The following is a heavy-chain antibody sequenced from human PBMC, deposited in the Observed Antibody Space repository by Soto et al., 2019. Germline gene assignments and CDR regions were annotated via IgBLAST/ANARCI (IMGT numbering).Heavy chain of an antibody. CDR3: AHKALYCRGGRCYSDDAFDI. J-gene: IGHJ3*02. V-gene: IGHV3-23*01. Sequence: EVQLLESGGGLVQPGGCLRLSCAASGFTFSSYAMSWVRQAPGKGLELVSAISGSGGSTYYADSVKGRFTISRDNSKNTRYLHMNSLRAEDTAVYYCAHKALYCRGGRCYSDDAFDIWGQGTMVTVSS. CDR1: GFTFSSYA. D-gene: IGHD2-15*01. CDR2: ISGSGGST.